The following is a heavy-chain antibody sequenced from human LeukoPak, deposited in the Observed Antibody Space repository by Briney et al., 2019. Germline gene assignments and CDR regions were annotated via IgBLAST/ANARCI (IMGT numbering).Heavy chain of an antibody. CDR1: GGTFSSYA. CDR3: ARDGGGGWYFDGWFDP. V-gene: IGHV1-69*05. D-gene: IGHD6-19*01. J-gene: IGHJ5*02. Sequence: GASVQVSCKASGGTFSSYAISWVRQAPGQGLEWMGRIIPIFGTVNYAQKFQGRVTITTDESTSTAYMELSSLRSEDTAVYYCARDGGGGWYFDGWFDPWGQGTLVTVSS. CDR2: IIPIFGTV.